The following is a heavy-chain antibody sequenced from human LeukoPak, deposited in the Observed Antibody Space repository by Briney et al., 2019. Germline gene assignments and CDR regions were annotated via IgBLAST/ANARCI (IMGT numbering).Heavy chain of an antibody. D-gene: IGHD4-11*01. Sequence: PSETLSLTCTISGASFSTYYWSWIRQPPGKGLGWIGYIYYSGSTTYNPSLESRLTISVDTSKNQFSLNLTSVTAADTAVYYCARFYSYYYYMDVWGKGTTVTVSS. CDR1: GASFSTYY. CDR2: IYYSGST. V-gene: IGHV4-59*08. J-gene: IGHJ6*03. CDR3: ARFYSYYYYMDV.